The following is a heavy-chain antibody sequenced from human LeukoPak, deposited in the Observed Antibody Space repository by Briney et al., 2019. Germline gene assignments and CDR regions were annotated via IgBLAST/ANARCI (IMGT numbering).Heavy chain of an antibody. J-gene: IGHJ3*02. V-gene: IGHV1-46*01. CDR3: ARTGSLATHAFDI. CDR1: GYTFTSYY. Sequence: ASVKVPCKASGYTFTSYYMHWVRQAPGQGLEWMGIINPSGGSTSYAQKFQGRVTMTRDMSTSTVYMELSSLRSEDTAVYYCARTGSLATHAFDIWGQGTMVTVSS. CDR2: INPSGGST. D-gene: IGHD5-12*01.